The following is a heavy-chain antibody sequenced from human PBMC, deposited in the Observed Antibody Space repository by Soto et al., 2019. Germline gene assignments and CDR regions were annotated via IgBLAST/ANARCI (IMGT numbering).Heavy chain of an antibody. V-gene: IGHV3-48*02. J-gene: IGHJ3*01. CDR1: GFTLSSYS. Sequence: PGGSLRLSCAASGFTLSSYSMNWVRQAPGKGLELISYISRSSTTTIYYADSVKGRFTISRDNAKNSLYLQMNSLRDEDTAIYYCVREGRGSFDFWGRGTMVTVSS. CDR2: ISRSSTTTI. CDR3: VREGRGSFDF. D-gene: IGHD6-25*01.